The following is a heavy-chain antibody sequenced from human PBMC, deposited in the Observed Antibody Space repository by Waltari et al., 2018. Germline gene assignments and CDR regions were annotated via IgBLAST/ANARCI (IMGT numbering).Heavy chain of an antibody. CDR3: SRQVLGYCTSAACRRLES. V-gene: IGHV4-38-2*01. D-gene: IGHD2-2*03. J-gene: IGHJ4*02. CDR1: GYAVNSGFY. Sequence: QVQLQESGPGLVKSSETLSLTCDVSGYAVNSGFYWGWLRQAPGKGLEWVATIYHDGTTFYNPSLKSRLSVSMDTSKNQISLTLKSVTAADTALYYCSRQVLGYCTSAACRRLESWGQGTLVTVSS. CDR2: IYHDGTT.